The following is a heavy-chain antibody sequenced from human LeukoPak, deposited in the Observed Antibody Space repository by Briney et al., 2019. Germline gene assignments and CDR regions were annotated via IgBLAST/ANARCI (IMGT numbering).Heavy chain of an antibody. CDR2: IKSKTDGGTT. CDR1: GFTFSSYA. CDR3: TTDLYSAGETYDILTYDY. D-gene: IGHD3-9*01. V-gene: IGHV3-15*01. J-gene: IGHJ4*02. Sequence: GGSLRLSCAAFGFTFSSYAMSWVRQAPGKGLEWVGRIKSKTDGGTTDYAAPVKGRFTISRDDSKNTLYLQMNSLKTEDTAVYYCTTDLYSAGETYDILTYDYWGQGTLVTVSS.